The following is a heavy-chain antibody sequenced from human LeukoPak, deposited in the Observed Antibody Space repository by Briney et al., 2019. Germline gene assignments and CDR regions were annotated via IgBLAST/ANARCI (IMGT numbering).Heavy chain of an antibody. CDR3: AREVALQGSYYIAVAHMDV. J-gene: IGHJ6*03. V-gene: IGHV1-2*02. CDR1: GGTFSSYA. D-gene: IGHD6-19*01. CDR2: INPNSGGT. Sequence: GASVKVSCKASGGTFSSYAISWVRQAPGQGLEWMGWINPNSGGTNYAQKFQGRVTMTRDTSISTAYMELSRLRSDDTAVYYCAREVALQGSYYIAVAHMDVWGKGTTVTVSS.